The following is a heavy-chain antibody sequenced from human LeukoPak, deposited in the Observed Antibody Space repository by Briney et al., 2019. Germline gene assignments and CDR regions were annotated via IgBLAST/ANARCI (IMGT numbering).Heavy chain of an antibody. J-gene: IGHJ3*02. Sequence: SLTLSCAASAFTFDDYAMHWVPHAPGKGLERISGTSWNSGSIGYADSVKGRFTISRDTAKNSLDLQRHSLRARDMALYYCAKDLVYDFWSGGAFDIWGQGTMVTVSS. V-gene: IGHV3-9*03. CDR1: AFTFDDYA. CDR2: TSWNSGSI. D-gene: IGHD3-3*01. CDR3: AKDLVYDFWSGGAFDI.